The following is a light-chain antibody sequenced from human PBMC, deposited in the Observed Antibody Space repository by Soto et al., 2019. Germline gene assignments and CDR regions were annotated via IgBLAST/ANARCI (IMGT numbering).Light chain of an antibody. Sequence: EIVLTQSPGTLSLSPGERATLSCRASQSLSSTYLAWYQQKPGQAPRVLIYGASSRATGIPDRFSGSGSGTDFTLTISRLEPEDFEVYYCQQYGSSSLTFGGGTKV. CDR2: GAS. CDR1: QSLSSTY. V-gene: IGKV3-20*01. CDR3: QQYGSSSLT. J-gene: IGKJ4*01.